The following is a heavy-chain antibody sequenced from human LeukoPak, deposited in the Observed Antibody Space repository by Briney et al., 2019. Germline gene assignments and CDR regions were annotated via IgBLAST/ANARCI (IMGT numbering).Heavy chain of an antibody. Sequence: PGGSLRLSCAASGFTFNDYAMSWVRQAPGKGLEWVSAISGGGGTRHYADSVKGRFTISRDNSRNTLDLQMNGLRADDTAVYYCAKHKQLFGGQPGDCWGQGTLVTVSS. J-gene: IGHJ4*02. V-gene: IGHV3-23*01. CDR2: ISGGGGTR. CDR1: GFTFNDYA. CDR3: AKHKQLFGGQPGDC. D-gene: IGHD3-16*01.